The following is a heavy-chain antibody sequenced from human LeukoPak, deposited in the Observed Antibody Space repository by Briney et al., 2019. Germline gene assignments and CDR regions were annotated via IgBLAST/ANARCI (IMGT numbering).Heavy chain of an antibody. CDR3: ARGYGDYADYFDY. V-gene: IGHV3-64*01. D-gene: IGHD4-17*01. CDR2: ISSNGGSS. Sequence: GGSLRLSCAASGFTFDDYGMSWVRQAPGKGLEYVSAISSNGGSSYYANSVKGRFTISRDNSKNTLYLQMGSLRAEDMAFYYCARGYGDYADYFDYWGQGTLVTVSS. CDR1: GFTFDDYG. J-gene: IGHJ4*02.